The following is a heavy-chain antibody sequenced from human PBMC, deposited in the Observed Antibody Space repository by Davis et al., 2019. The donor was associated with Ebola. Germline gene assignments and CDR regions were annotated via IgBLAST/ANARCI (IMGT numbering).Heavy chain of an antibody. CDR3: AKSRGGYYYYGMDV. J-gene: IGHJ6*02. CDR1: GFTFSSYS. V-gene: IGHV3-21*04. D-gene: IGHD3-10*01. CDR2: ISSSSSYI. Sequence: PGGSLRLSCAASGFTFSSYSMNWVRQAPGKGLEWVSSISSSSSYIYYADSVKGRFTISRDNAKNSLYLQMNSLRAEDTALYYCAKSRGGYYYYGMDVWGQGTTVTVSS.